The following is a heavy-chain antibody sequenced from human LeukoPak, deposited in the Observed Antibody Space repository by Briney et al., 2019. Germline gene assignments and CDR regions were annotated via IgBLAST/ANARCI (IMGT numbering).Heavy chain of an antibody. Sequence: PSETLSLTCAVYGGPFSGYYWSWIRQPPGKGLEWIGEINHSGSTNYNPSLKSRVTISVDTSKNQFSLKLSSVTAADTAVYYCARGMIAVAAGVSFRYSVGTYYYYGMDVWGQGTTVTVSS. CDR3: ARGMIAVAAGVSFRYSVGTYYYYGMDV. CDR1: GGPFSGYY. CDR2: INHSGST. V-gene: IGHV4-34*01. J-gene: IGHJ6*02. D-gene: IGHD6-19*01.